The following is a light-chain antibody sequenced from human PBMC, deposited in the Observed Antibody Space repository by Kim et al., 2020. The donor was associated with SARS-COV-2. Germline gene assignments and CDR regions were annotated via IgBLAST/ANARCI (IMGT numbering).Light chain of an antibody. CDR1: KWGDKY. CDR3: QAWDSSTVV. V-gene: IGLV3-1*01. CDR2: QDS. Sequence: VSPGQTASITCSGDKWGDKYACWYQQKPGRSPVLVIYQDSKRPSGIPERFSGSNSGNTATLTISGTQAMDEADYYCQAWDSSTVVFGGGTQLTVL. J-gene: IGLJ2*01.